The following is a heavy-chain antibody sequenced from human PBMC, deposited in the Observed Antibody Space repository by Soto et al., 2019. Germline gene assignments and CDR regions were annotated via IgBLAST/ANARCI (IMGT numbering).Heavy chain of an antibody. D-gene: IGHD3-3*01. V-gene: IGHV1-24*01. CDR1: GYTLTELS. CDR2: FDPEDGET. CDR3: ANYDFWSGYYYFDY. Sequence: ASVKVSCKVSGYTLTELSMHWVRQAPGKGLEWMGGFDPEDGETIYAQKFQGRVTMTEDTSTDTAYIELSSLRSEDTAVYYCANYDFWSGYYYFDYWGQGTLVTVSS. J-gene: IGHJ4*02.